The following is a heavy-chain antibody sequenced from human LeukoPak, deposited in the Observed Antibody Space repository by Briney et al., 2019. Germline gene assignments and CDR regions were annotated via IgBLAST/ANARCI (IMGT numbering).Heavy chain of an antibody. CDR3: ARDTEVLLWFGELYRYGMDV. V-gene: IGHV1-18*01. J-gene: IGHJ6*02. D-gene: IGHD3-10*01. Sequence: ASVKVSCKASGYTFTSYGISWVRQAPGQGLEWMGWISAYNGNTNYAQKLQGRVTMTTDTSTSTVYMELSSLRSEDTAVYYCARDTEVLLWFGELYRYGMDVWGQGTTVTVSS. CDR2: ISAYNGNT. CDR1: GYTFTSYG.